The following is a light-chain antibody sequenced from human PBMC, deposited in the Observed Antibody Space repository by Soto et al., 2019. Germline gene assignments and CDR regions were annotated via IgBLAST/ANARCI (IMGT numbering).Light chain of an antibody. CDR1: QSISSW. V-gene: IGKV1-5*03. J-gene: IGKJ1*01. CDR3: QQYNSYSRT. Sequence: DIQMTQSPSTLSASVGDRVTITCRASQSISSWLAWYQQKPGKAPKHLIYKASSLESGDQSRFSGSVSGTEFTLTISSLQPDDFATYYCQQYNSYSRTFGQGTKVDIK. CDR2: KAS.